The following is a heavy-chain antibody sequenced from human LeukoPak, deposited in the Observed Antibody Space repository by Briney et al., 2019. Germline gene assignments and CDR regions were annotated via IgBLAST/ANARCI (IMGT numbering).Heavy chain of an antibody. D-gene: IGHD1-1*01. CDR3: ARMAAETGTPFLDY. V-gene: IGHV4-61*02. CDR1: GGSISSGGYY. Sequence: SQTLSLTCTVSGGSISSGGYYWSWIRQPAGKGLECIGRIYTSGSTNYNPSLKSRVTISVDTSKNQFSLKLSSVTAADTAVYYCARMAAETGTPFLDYWGQGTLVTVSS. CDR2: IYTSGST. J-gene: IGHJ4*02.